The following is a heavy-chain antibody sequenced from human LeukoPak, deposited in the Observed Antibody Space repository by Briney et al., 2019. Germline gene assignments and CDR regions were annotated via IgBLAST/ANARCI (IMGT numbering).Heavy chain of an antibody. Sequence: PGGSLRLSCAASGFTFSSAWMSWVRQAPGKGLEWVGRIKSKTDGGTTDYAAPVKGRFTISRDDSKNTLYLQMNSLKTEDTAVYYCTTSRYYDFWSGYYYYGMDAWGQGTTVTVSS. CDR2: IKSKTDGGTT. CDR3: TTSRYYDFWSGYYYYGMDA. D-gene: IGHD3-3*01. V-gene: IGHV3-15*01. CDR1: GFTFSSAW. J-gene: IGHJ6*02.